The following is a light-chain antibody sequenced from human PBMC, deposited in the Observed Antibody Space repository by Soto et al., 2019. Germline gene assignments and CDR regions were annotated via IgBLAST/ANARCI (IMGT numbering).Light chain of an antibody. J-gene: IGKJ1*01. CDR3: QQDYSYPLT. CDR2: AAS. CDR1: QGIRDD. Sequence: AIQMTQSPSSLSASVGDRVTITCRASQGIRDDLGWYQQKPGKAPKLLMYAASTLQSGVPSRFSGSGSGTDFTLTISSLQPEDFATYYCQQDYSYPLTFGQGTKVEIQ. V-gene: IGKV1-6*01.